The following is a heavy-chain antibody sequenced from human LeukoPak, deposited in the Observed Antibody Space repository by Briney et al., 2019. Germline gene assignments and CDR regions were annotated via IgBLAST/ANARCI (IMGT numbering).Heavy chain of an antibody. CDR3: ARSTYGDYSGPVDY. J-gene: IGHJ4*02. CDR2: IIPIFGTA. Sequence: ASVKVSCKASGYTFTNYGISWVRQAPGQGLEWMGGIIPIFGTANYAQKFQGRVTITADESTSTAYMELSSLRSEDTAVYYCARSTYGDYSGPVDYWGQGTLVTVSS. V-gene: IGHV1-69*13. CDR1: GYTFTNYG. D-gene: IGHD4-17*01.